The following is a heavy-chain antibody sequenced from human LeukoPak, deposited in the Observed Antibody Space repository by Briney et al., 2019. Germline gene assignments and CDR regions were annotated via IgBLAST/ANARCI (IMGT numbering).Heavy chain of an antibody. Sequence: SETLSLTCTVPGGSISSYYWGWIRQPPGKGLEWIGYIYTSGSTNYNPSLKSRVTISVDTSKNQFSLKLSSVTAADTAVYYCARRRAAAGTHGQDYYYYMDVWGKGTTVTVSS. CDR3: ARRRAAAGTHGQDYYYYMDV. V-gene: IGHV4-4*09. CDR2: IYTSGST. CDR1: GGSISSYY. D-gene: IGHD6-13*01. J-gene: IGHJ6*03.